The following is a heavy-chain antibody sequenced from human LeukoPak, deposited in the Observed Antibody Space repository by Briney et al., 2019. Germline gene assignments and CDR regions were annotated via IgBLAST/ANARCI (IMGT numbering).Heavy chain of an antibody. CDR3: ARSPYSSSWSRYNWFDP. Sequence: SETLSLTCTVSGGSISSSSYYWGWIRQPPGKGLEWIGYIYYSGSTNYNPSLKSRVTISVDTSKNQFSLKLSSVTAADTAVYYCARSPYSSSWSRYNWFDPWGQGTLVTVSS. J-gene: IGHJ5*02. CDR2: IYYSGST. CDR1: GGSISSSSYY. D-gene: IGHD6-13*01. V-gene: IGHV4-61*05.